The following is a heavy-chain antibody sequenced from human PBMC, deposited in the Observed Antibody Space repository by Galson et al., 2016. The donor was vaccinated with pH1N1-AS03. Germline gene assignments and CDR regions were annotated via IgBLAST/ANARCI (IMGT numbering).Heavy chain of an antibody. CDR2: LNSTSGNT. D-gene: IGHD6-19*01. J-gene: IGHJ4*02. V-gene: IGHV1-3*01. CDR3: AKEGIVISSGWYGRFDY. CDR1: GYSFINYA. Sequence: SVKVSCKASGYSFINYAIHWVRQAPGQRLEWMGWLNSTSGNTEYSQKFQGRVTITRDTSASTASMELSSLRSEDTAVYYCAKEGIVISSGWYGRFDYWGQGTLVTVSS.